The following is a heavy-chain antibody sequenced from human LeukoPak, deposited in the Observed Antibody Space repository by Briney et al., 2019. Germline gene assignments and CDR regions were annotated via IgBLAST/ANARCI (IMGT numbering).Heavy chain of an antibody. CDR1: GGSISSYY. Sequence: SETLSLTCTVSGGSISSYYWSWIRQPPGKGLEWIGYIYYSGSTNYNPSLKSRVTISVDTSKNQFSLKLSSVTAADTAVYYCAALGYYDSSGYPRDAFDIWGQGTIVTVSS. CDR2: IYYSGST. V-gene: IGHV4-59*01. D-gene: IGHD3-22*01. J-gene: IGHJ3*02. CDR3: AALGYYDSSGYPRDAFDI.